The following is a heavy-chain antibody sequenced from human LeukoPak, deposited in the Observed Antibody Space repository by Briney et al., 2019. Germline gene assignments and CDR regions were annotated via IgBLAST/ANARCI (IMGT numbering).Heavy chain of an antibody. CDR2: ISSSSSTI. CDR1: GFAFSTYS. V-gene: IGHV3-48*01. CDR3: ATQTVAGGY. Sequence: GGSLRLSCAASGFAFSTYSMNWVRQSPGKGLEWLSYISSSSSTIYYADSVKGRFTTSRDNAKNSLYLQMNSLRAEDTAVYYCATQTVAGGYWGQGTLVTVSS. J-gene: IGHJ4*02. D-gene: IGHD1-14*01.